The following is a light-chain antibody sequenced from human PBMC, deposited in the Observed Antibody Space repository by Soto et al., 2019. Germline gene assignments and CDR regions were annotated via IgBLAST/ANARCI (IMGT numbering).Light chain of an antibody. Sequence: DIVMTQSPGSLAVSLGERATINCRSSQSVLYSSNNKDSIAWYQQKPVQPPRLLIYWASTLESGVPDRFSGRGSGSDFTLTISSLQAEDVEVYYCQPYYDLLTFGGGTKVEIK. V-gene: IGKV4-1*01. CDR1: QSVLYSSNNKDS. J-gene: IGKJ4*01. CDR2: WAS. CDR3: QPYYDLLT.